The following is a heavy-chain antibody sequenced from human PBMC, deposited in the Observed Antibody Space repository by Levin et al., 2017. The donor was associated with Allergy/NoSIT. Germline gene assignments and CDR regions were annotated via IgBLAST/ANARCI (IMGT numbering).Heavy chain of an antibody. CDR1: GFTFSSYA. CDR2: ISYDGSDK. V-gene: IGHV3-30*18. D-gene: IGHD6-19*01. CDR3: AKSSTSGWYTPYNY. Sequence: GGSLRLSCAASGFTFSSYAMHWVRQAPGKGLEWVALISYDGSDKYYADSVKGRFTISRDNSKNTLYLQMNSLRVEDTAVYYCAKSSTSGWYTPYNYWGQGTLVTVSS. J-gene: IGHJ4*02.